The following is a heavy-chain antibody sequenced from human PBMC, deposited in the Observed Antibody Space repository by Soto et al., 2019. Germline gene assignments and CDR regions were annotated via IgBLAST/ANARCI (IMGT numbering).Heavy chain of an antibody. CDR1: GYTVTSYA. J-gene: IGHJ4*02. Sequence: ASVKVSCKASGYTVTSYAMHWVRQAPGQRLEWMGWINAGNGNTKYSQKFQGRVTITRDTSASTAYMELSSLRSEDTAVYYCARGLNGYLHYFDYWGQGTPVTVPQ. V-gene: IGHV1-3*01. CDR3: ARGLNGYLHYFDY. D-gene: IGHD5-18*01. CDR2: INAGNGNT.